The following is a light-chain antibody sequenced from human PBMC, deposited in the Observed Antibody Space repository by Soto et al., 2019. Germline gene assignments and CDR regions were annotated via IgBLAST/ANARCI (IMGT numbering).Light chain of an antibody. CDR2: GXS. J-gene: IGKJ1*01. V-gene: IGKV3-20*01. Sequence: EIVLTQSPGTLSLSPVESATLSCRDXQSISSSYFSWFQQKPGKAPRXVXDGXSSRATGSPDRFSGSGSATDFTLTISRLEPEDFAVYYCQQYGSATRTFGQGTKVDI. CDR3: QQYGSATRT. CDR1: QSISSSY.